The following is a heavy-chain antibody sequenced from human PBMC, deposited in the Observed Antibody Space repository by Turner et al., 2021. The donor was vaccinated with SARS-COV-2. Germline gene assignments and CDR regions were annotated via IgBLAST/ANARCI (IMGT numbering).Heavy chain of an antibody. CDR3: ARLMDTAMDYYGMDV. J-gene: IGHJ6*02. V-gene: IGHV4-39*01. CDR1: GGPISSSSYY. D-gene: IGHD5-18*01. Sequence: QLQLQEPGPGLVKPSETLSLTCTVAGGPISSSSYYWGWIRQPPGKGLEWIGSIYYSGITYYNPSLKSRVTISVDTSKNQFSLKLSSVTAADTAVYYCARLMDTAMDYYGMDVWGQGTTVTVSS. CDR2: IYYSGIT.